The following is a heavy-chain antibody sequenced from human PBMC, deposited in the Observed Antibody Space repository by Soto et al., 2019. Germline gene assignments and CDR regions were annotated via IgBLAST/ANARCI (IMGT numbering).Heavy chain of an antibody. J-gene: IGHJ4*02. CDR2: IYYSGST. Sequence: SETLSLTCTVSGGSISSGDCYWSWIRQPPGKGLEWIGYIYYSGSTYYNPSLKSRVTISVDTSKNQFSLKLSSVTAADTAVYYCAREVIIKYYFDYWGQGTLVTVSS. CDR1: GGSISSGDCY. CDR3: AREVIIKYYFDY. V-gene: IGHV4-30-4*01. D-gene: IGHD3-9*01.